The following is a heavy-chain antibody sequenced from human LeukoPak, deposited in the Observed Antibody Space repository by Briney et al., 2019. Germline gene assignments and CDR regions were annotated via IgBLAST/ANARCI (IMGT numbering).Heavy chain of an antibody. V-gene: IGHV3-43D*03. CDR3: AKDWFGIAADGSVNYGMDV. Sequence: GGSLRLSCAASGFTFDDYAMHWVRQAPGKGLEWVSLITWDGGSTYYTDSVKGRFTISRDNSKNSLYLQMNSLRAEDTALYYCAKDWFGIAADGSVNYGMDVWGQGTTVTVSS. CDR1: GFTFDDYA. D-gene: IGHD6-13*01. J-gene: IGHJ6*02. CDR2: ITWDGGST.